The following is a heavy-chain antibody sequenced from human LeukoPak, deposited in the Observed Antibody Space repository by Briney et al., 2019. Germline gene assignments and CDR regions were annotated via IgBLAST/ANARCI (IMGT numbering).Heavy chain of an antibody. CDR1: GFTLSSYG. D-gene: IGHD1-26*01. V-gene: IGHV3-30*18. CDR3: AKDQYIGSYMPDY. Sequence: GGSLRLSCAASGFTLSSYGMDWVSQAPGKGLEWVAAISYDGSNKYYADSVKGRLTISRDNSKNTLYLQMNSLRAEDTAVYYCAKDQYIGSYMPDYWGQGTLVTVSS. CDR2: ISYDGSNK. J-gene: IGHJ4*02.